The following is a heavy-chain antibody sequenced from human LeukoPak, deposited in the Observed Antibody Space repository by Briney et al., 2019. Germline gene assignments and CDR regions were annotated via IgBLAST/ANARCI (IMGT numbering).Heavy chain of an antibody. CDR2: IKEDGGEK. D-gene: IGHD6-13*01. V-gene: IGHV3-7*01. CDR1: GFTFSSYW. CDR3: TSGGSWYFN. J-gene: IGHJ4*02. Sequence: SGGSLRLSCAASGFTFSSYWMSWVRQAPGKGLKWVANIKEDGGEKYYVDSVKGRFTISRDNAKNSLYLQMNSLRAEDTAVYYCTSGGSWYFNWGQGTLVTVSS.